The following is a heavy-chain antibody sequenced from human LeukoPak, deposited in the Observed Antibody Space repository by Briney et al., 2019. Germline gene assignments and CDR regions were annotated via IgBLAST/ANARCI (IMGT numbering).Heavy chain of an antibody. CDR3: AKDNAYSSGWLYYFDY. J-gene: IGHJ4*02. CDR2: IGTAGDT. D-gene: IGHD6-19*01. Sequence: QPGGSLRLSCAASGFTFSSYDMHWVRHATGKGLEWVSVIGTAGDTYYPGSVKGRFTISRENAKNSLYLQMNSLRAEDTAVYYCAKDNAYSSGWLYYFDYWGQGTLVTVSS. CDR1: GFTFSSYD. V-gene: IGHV3-13*01.